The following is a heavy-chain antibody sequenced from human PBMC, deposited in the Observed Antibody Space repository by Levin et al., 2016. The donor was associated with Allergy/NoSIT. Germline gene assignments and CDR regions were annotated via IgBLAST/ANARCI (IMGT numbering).Heavy chain of an antibody. Sequence: VRQAPGKGLEWVSAISGSAGSTYYADSVKGRFTISRDNSKNTLYVQMNSLRAEDTAVYYCAKGSGSYGWDYFDYWGQGTLVTVSS. V-gene: IGHV3-23*01. CDR3: AKGSGSYGWDYFDY. CDR2: ISGSAGST. D-gene: IGHD1-26*01. J-gene: IGHJ4*02.